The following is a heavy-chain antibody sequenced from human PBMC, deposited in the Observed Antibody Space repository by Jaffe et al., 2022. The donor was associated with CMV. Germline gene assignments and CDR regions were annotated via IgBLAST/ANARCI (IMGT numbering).Heavy chain of an antibody. J-gene: IGHJ3*02. Sequence: EVQLVESGGGLVQPGGSLRLSCAASGFTVSSNYMSWVRQAPGKGLEWVSVIYSGGSTYYADSVKGRFTISRDNSKNTLYLQMNSLRAEDTAVYYCARVNYYYAFDIWGQGTMVTVSS. V-gene: IGHV3-66*01. D-gene: IGHD3-22*01. CDR2: IYSGGST. CDR3: ARVNYYYAFDI. CDR1: GFTVSSNY.